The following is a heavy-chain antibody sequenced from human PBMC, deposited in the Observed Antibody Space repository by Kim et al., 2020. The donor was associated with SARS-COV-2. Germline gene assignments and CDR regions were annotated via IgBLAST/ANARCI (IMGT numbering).Heavy chain of an antibody. CDR3: ARDSRAARLVDY. V-gene: IGHV3-21*01. J-gene: IGHJ4*02. Sequence: YYTDSVKGRFPISRDNAKNSLYLQMNGLRAEDTAVYYCARDSRAARLVDYWGQGTLVTVSS. D-gene: IGHD6-6*01.